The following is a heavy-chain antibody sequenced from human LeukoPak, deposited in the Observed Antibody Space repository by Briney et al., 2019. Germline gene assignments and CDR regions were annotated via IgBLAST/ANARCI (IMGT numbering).Heavy chain of an antibody. D-gene: IGHD6-19*01. J-gene: IGHJ4*02. CDR2: ISIDGSNQ. CDR3: AKEGGGSDWSSFDS. CDR1: GFTFSSFA. Sequence: PGGSLRLSCAASGFTFSSFAMHWGRQAPGKGLEWVAVISIDGSNQHYEDSVEGRFTISRDSSKNTLHLQTNSLRAEDTAVYYCAKEGGGSDWSSFDSWGQGTLVTVSS. V-gene: IGHV3-30*18.